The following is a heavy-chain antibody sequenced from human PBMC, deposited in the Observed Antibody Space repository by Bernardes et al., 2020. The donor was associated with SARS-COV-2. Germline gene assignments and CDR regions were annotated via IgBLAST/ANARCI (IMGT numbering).Heavy chain of an antibody. Sequence: GGSLRLCCAASGFSFSDYYMTWIRQAPGKGLEYLAYIGTPRSSYTDYADSVKGRFTVSRDNAKNSLYLQMNSLRSEDTAVYYCATYLGDNSLWFWSHWGQGTLVTVSS. CDR2: IGTPRSSYT. CDR1: GFSFSDYY. V-gene: IGHV3-11*06. D-gene: IGHD6-13*01. J-gene: IGHJ4*02. CDR3: ATYLGDNSLWFWSH.